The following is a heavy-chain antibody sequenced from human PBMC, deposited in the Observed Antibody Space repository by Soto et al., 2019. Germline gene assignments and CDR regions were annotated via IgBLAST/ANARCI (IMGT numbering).Heavy chain of an antibody. CDR1: GYTFNTYF. Sequence: QVKLMQSGAETRKPGASVRISCKASGYTFNTYFISGISWVRQAPGQGLEWVGWTNAYSGESNNARRFQGRITLTADRSTTKVFLELNNLRPDDSAVYFCTRDERQSCGRLGCYHYDLWGQGTLVTVSS. CDR2: TNAYSGES. J-gene: IGHJ4*02. CDR3: TRDERQSCGRLGCYHYDL. D-gene: IGHD2-15*01. V-gene: IGHV1-18*04.